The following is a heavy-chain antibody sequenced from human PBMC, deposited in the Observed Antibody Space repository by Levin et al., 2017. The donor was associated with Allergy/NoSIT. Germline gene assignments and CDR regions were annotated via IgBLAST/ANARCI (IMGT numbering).Heavy chain of an antibody. Sequence: ASVKVSCKASGDTFSKYAISWVRQVPGQGLEWMGGVFPTFGTSNYAQKFQGRVTITADLSTNTAYMEVSRLRSDDTALYFCARQMSPGYSSTWYFDSWGQGTRVTVSS. CDR3: ARQMSPGYSSTWYFDS. D-gene: IGHD6-13*01. CDR2: VFPTFGTS. J-gene: IGHJ4*02. V-gene: IGHV1-69*13. CDR1: GDTFSKYA.